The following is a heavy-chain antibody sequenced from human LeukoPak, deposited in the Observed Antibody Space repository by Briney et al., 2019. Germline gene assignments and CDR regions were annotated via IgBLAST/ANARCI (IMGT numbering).Heavy chain of an antibody. J-gene: IGHJ4*02. CDR2: IKYDGSEK. V-gene: IGHV3-7*01. CDR1: GLTLSSFW. Sequence: TGGSLRLSCAVSGLTLSSFWMTWVRQAPGKGLEWVASIKYDGSEKKYVDSVEGRFTISRDNAKNSLYLQMNSLRAEDTAVYYCAKKNYCDGWGQGTLVTVSS. CDR3: AKKNYCDG.